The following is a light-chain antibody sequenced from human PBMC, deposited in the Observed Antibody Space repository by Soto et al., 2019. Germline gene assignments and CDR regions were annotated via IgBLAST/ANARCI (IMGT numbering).Light chain of an antibody. CDR1: TSDVGTYNL. CDR2: EVT. J-gene: IGLJ3*02. CDR3: CSYACSSTLV. Sequence: QSALTQPASVSGSPGQSITISCTGTTSDVGTYNLVSWYQQHPGKAPKLMIYEVTKRPSGVSNRFSGSKSGNTASLTVSGLQAEDEADYYCCSYACSSTLVFGGGTKLTVL. V-gene: IGLV2-23*02.